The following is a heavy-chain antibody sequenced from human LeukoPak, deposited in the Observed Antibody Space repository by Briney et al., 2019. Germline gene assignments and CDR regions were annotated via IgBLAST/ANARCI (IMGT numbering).Heavy chain of an antibody. D-gene: IGHD3-3*01. CDR2: ISAYNGNT. J-gene: IGHJ4*02. V-gene: IGHV1-18*01. CDR3: AREGTLLRFLEWYPIDY. CDR1: GYTFTSYG. Sequence: GASVKVSCKASGYTFTSYGISWVRQAPGQGLEWMGWISAYNGNTNYAQKLQGRVTMTTDTSTSTAYMELRTLISDDTAVYYCAREGTLLRFLEWYPIDYWGQGTLVTVSS.